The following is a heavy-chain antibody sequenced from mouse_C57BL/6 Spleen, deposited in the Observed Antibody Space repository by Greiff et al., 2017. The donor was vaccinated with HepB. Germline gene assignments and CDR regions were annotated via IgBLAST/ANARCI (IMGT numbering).Heavy chain of an antibody. J-gene: IGHJ2*01. CDR2: IDPETGGT. CDR3: TRYAFTTDY. CDR1: GYTFTDYE. V-gene: IGHV1-15*01. D-gene: IGHD1-1*01. Sequence: QVQLKQSGAELVRPGASVTLSCKASGYTFTDYEMHWVKQTPVHGLEWIGAIDPETGGTAYNQKFKGKAILTADKSSSTAYMELRSLTSEDSAVYYCTRYAFTTDYWGQGTTLTVSS.